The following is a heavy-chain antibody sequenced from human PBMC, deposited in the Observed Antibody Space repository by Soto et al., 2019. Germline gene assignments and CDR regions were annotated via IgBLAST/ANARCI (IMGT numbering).Heavy chain of an antibody. V-gene: IGHV4-30-4*01. J-gene: IGHJ3*01. Sequence: PSETLSLTCTVSGGSISSGDYYWSWIRQPPGKGLEWIGYIYYSGSTYYNPSLKSRVTISVDTSKNQFSLKLSSVTAADTAVYYCARESNYYDSSGTSSAWGQGTMVTVSS. D-gene: IGHD3-22*01. CDR1: GGSISSGDYY. CDR3: ARESNYYDSSGTSSA. CDR2: IYYSGST.